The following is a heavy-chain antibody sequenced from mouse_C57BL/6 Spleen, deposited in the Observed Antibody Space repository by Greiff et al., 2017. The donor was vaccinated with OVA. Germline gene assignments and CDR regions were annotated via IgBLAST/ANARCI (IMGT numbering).Heavy chain of an antibody. D-gene: IGHD1-1*01. Sequence: EVQLQESGPELVKPGASVKMSCKASGYTFTDYNMHWVKQSHGKSLEWIGYINPNNGGTSYNQKFKGKAPLTVNKSSSTAYMELRSLTSEDSAVYYSARGSGSSPRYWYFDVWGTGTTVTVSS. CDR3: ARGSGSSPRYWYFDV. J-gene: IGHJ1*03. CDR1: GYTFTDYN. V-gene: IGHV1-22*01. CDR2: INPNNGGT.